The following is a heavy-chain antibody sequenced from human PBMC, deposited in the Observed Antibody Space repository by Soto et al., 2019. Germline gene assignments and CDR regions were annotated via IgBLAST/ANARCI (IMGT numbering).Heavy chain of an antibody. D-gene: IGHD3-3*01. V-gene: IGHV3-23*01. J-gene: IGHJ6*02. CDR2: ISGTGGST. CDR1: GFTFSSYA. CDR3: AKANYDFWSGYYGYYYYGMDV. Sequence: EVQLLESGGGLVQPGGSLRLSCAASGFTFSSYAMSWVRQAPGKGLEWVSAISGTGGSTYYADSVKGRFIISRDNSKNTLYLQMNSLRAEDTAVYYCAKANYDFWSGYYGYYYYGMDVWGQGTTVTVSS.